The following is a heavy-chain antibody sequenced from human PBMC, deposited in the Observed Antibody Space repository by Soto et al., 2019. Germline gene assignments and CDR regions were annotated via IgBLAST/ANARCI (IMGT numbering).Heavy chain of an antibody. J-gene: IGHJ1*01. V-gene: IGHV4-61*01. D-gene: IGHD1-7*01. Sequence: PSETLSLTCSVSGGSVSGSSHYWNWIRQTPGKGLEWIGYIDYSGSTKYSPSLKSRVSISVDTSTTHFSLGISSVTAADTAVYYCARGGTSSRRAVAGYFHYWGQGIQVTVSS. CDR1: GGSVSGSSHY. CDR3: ARGGTSSRRAVAGYFHY. CDR2: IDYSGST.